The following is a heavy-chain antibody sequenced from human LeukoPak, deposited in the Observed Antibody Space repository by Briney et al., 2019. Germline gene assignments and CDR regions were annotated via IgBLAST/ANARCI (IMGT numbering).Heavy chain of an antibody. CDR2: IYYSGST. V-gene: IGHV4-59*01. J-gene: IGHJ4*02. CDR3: ARDRGESSSSYFGY. Sequence: PSETLSLTCTVSGGSISSYYWSWIRQPPGKGLELIGYIYYSGSTNYNPSLKSRVTISVDTSKNQFSLKLSSVTAADTAVYYCARDRGESSSSYFGYWGQGTLVTVSS. D-gene: IGHD6-13*01. CDR1: GGSISSYY.